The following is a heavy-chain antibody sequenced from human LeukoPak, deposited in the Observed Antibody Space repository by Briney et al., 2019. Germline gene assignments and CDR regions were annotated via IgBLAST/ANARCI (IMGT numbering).Heavy chain of an antibody. CDR3: AKGDDYGANTRLPKYNWFDP. Sequence: GGSLRLSCAASGFTFSSYAMHWVRRAPGKGLEWVAFIRYDGNNKNYADSVKGRFTISRDNSKDTLYLQMNSLRAEDTAVYYCAKGDDYGANTRLPKYNWFDPWGQGTLVTVSS. CDR2: IRYDGNNK. D-gene: IGHD4-23*01. V-gene: IGHV3-30*02. J-gene: IGHJ5*02. CDR1: GFTFSSYA.